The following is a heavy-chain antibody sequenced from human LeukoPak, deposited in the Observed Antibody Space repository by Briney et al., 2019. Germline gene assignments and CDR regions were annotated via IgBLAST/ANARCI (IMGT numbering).Heavy chain of an antibody. D-gene: IGHD2-2*01. V-gene: IGHV4-61*02. Sequence: PSETLSLTCTVSGGSISSGSYYWSWIRQPAGKGLEWIGRIYTSGSTNYNPSLKSRVTISVDTSKSQFSLKLSSVTAADTAVYYCARDTEYCSSTSCYGWFDPWGQGTLVTVSS. CDR2: IYTSGST. CDR1: GGSISSGSYY. J-gene: IGHJ5*02. CDR3: ARDTEYCSSTSCYGWFDP.